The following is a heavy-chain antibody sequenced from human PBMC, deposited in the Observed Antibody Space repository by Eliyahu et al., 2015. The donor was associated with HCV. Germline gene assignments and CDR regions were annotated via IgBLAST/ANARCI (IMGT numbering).Heavy chain of an antibody. D-gene: IGHD2-15*01. CDR1: XXTFSSXV. CDR2: ISGSGGST. Sequence: EVQLLESGGGLVQPGGSLXLSCAASXXTFSSXVMXWXRQAPGKGLEWVSGISGSGGSTYYADSVKGRFTISRDNSKNTLFLQMNSLRAEDTAVYYCLRYCSESSCYYYYGMDVWGQGTTVTVSS. CDR3: LRYCSESSCYYYYGMDV. J-gene: IGHJ6*02. V-gene: IGHV3-23*01.